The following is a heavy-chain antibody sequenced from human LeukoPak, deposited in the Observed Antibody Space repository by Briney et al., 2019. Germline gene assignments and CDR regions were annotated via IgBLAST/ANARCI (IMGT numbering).Heavy chain of an antibody. J-gene: IGHJ4*02. CDR3: AGGLLTGYPIDY. CDR2: INHSGST. D-gene: IGHD3-9*01. CDR1: GGSFSGYY. V-gene: IGHV4-34*01. Sequence: SETLSLTCAVYGGSFSGYYWSWIRQPPGKGLEWIGEINHSGSTNYNPSLKSRVTISVDTSKNQFSLKLSSVTAADTAVYYCAGGLLTGYPIDYWGQGTLVTVSS.